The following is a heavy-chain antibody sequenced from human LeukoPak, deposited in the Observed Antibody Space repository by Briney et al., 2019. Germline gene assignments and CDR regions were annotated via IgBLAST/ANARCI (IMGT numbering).Heavy chain of an antibody. CDR3: ARDIRVDYGHYCYGMDV. J-gene: IGHJ6*02. Sequence: SVKVSCKASGGTFSSYTISWVRQAPGQGLEWMGRIIPMVGVANYAQKFQGRVTIIADKSTSTAYMELSSLRSEDTAVYYCARDIRVDYGHYCYGMDVWGQRTTGTVSS. CDR1: GGTFSSYT. V-gene: IGHV1-69*04. D-gene: IGHD4-17*01. CDR2: IIPMVGVA.